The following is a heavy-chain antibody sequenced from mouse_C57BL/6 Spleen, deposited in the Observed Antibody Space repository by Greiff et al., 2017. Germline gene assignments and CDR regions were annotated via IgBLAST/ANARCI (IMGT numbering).Heavy chain of an antibody. J-gene: IGHJ1*03. CDR3: GGNYVASYWYFDV. D-gene: IGHD2-1*01. CDR1: GYTFTDYY. V-gene: IGHV1-19*01. CDR2: INPYNGGT. Sequence: VQLQQSGPVLVKPGASVKMSCKASGYTFTDYYMNWVKQSHGKSLEWIGVINPYNGGTSYNQKFKGKATLTVDKSYSTAYMELNSLTSEDSAVYYCGGNYVASYWYFDVWGTGTTVTVSS.